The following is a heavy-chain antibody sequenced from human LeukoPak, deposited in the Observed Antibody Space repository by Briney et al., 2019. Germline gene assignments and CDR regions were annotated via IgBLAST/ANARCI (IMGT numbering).Heavy chain of an antibody. V-gene: IGHV3-21*01. J-gene: IGHJ3*02. CDR2: ISSSSSYI. CDR3: ARVAYGAQAFDI. Sequence: KSGGSLRLSCAASGFTFSSYSMNWVRQAPGKGLEWVSSISSSSSYIYYADSVKGRFTISRDNAKNSLYLQMNSLRAEDTAVYYCARVAYGAQAFDIWGQGTMVTVSS. CDR1: GFTFSSYS. D-gene: IGHD4-17*01.